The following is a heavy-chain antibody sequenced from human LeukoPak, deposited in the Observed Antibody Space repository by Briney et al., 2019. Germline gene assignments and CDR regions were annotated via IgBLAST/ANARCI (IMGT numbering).Heavy chain of an antibody. J-gene: IGHJ4*02. V-gene: IGHV4-30-4*01. D-gene: IGHD6-19*01. CDR1: GGSISSGDYY. Sequence: SETLSLTCTVSGGSISSGDYYWSWIRQPPGQDLVWIGYIYYSGSTYYNPSLKSRVTISVDTSKNQFSLKLSSVTAADTAVYYCARSYSSGWYVTYYFDYWGQGTLVTVSS. CDR3: ARSYSSGWYVTYYFDY. CDR2: IYYSGST.